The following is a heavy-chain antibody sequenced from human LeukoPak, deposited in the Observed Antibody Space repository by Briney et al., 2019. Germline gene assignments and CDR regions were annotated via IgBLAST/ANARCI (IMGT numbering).Heavy chain of an antibody. CDR2: ISSSSSYI. CDR1: GFTFSSYS. V-gene: IGHV3-21*01. D-gene: IGHD2-2*01. J-gene: IGHJ4*02. CDR3: ARELDCSSTSCYSS. Sequence: QPGGSLRLSCAASGFTFSSYSMNWVRQAPGKGLEWVSSISSSSSYIYYADSVKGRFTISRDNSKNTLYLQMNSLRAEDTAVYYCARELDCSSTSCYSSWGQGTLVTVSS.